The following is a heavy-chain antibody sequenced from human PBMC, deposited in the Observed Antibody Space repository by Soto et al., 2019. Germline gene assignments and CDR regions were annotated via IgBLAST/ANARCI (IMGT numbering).Heavy chain of an antibody. CDR1: GFAFNIYA. Sequence: GALRLSCAASGFAFNIYAIHWVRQAPGKGLEWVAVISHDGTNRYYTDSVRGRFTISRDNYKNTVYLEMDSLRADDTAVYYCARSSGVPTHDFDYWGQGNLVTVSS. CDR3: ARSSGVPTHDFDY. D-gene: IGHD3-3*01. J-gene: IGHJ4*02. CDR2: ISHDGTNR. V-gene: IGHV3-30-3*01.